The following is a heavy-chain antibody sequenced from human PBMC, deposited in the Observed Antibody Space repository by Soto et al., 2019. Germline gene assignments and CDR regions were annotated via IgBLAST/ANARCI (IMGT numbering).Heavy chain of an antibody. CDR1: GDSVSSNSAA. CDR2: TYYRSKWYN. Sequence: SQTLSLTCAISGDSVSSNSAAWNWIRQSPSRGLEWLGRTYYRSKWYNDYAVSVKSRITINPDTSKNQFSLQLNSVTPEDTAVYYCARDSRPGIAAAGTRFDPWGQGTLVTVSS. V-gene: IGHV6-1*01. CDR3: ARDSRPGIAAAGTRFDP. J-gene: IGHJ5*02. D-gene: IGHD6-13*01.